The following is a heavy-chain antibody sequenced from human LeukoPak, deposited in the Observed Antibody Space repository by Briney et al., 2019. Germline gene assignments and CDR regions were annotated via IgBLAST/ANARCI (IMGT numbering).Heavy chain of an antibody. V-gene: IGHV3-23*01. CDR2: ISGSGGST. J-gene: IGHJ4*02. Sequence: PGGSLRLSCAAPGFTFSSYGMSWVRQAPGKGLEWVSAISGSGGSTYYADSVKGRFTISRDNSKNTLYLQMNSLRAEDTAVYYCAKDLYRAAAGSPPGYWGQGTLVTVSS. CDR3: AKDLYRAAAGSPPGY. CDR1: GFTFSSYG. D-gene: IGHD6-13*01.